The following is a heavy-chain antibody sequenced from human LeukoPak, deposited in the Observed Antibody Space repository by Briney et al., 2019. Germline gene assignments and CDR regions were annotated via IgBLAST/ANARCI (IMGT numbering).Heavy chain of an antibody. CDR3: ASTDSSGYYL. V-gene: IGHV1-2*02. J-gene: IGHJ5*02. Sequence: ASVKVSCKASGGSFSSYAISWVRQAPGQGLEWMGWINPNSGGTNYAQKFQGRVTMTRDTSISTAYMELSRLRSDDTAVYYCASTDSSGYYLWGRGTLVTVSS. CDR1: GGSFSSYA. CDR2: INPNSGGT. D-gene: IGHD3-22*01.